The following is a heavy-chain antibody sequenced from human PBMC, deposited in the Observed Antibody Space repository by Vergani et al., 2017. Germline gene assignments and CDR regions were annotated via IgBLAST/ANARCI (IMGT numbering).Heavy chain of an antibody. CDR3: ARGRRGDFWSGYPLRWFDP. J-gene: IGHJ5*02. CDR1: GYTFTSYS. V-gene: IGHV1-8*01. CDR2: MNPNSGNT. D-gene: IGHD3-3*01. Sequence: QVQLVQSGAEVKKPGASLKVSCKASGYTFTSYSITWVRQAPGQGLEWMGWMNPNSGNTGYAQKFQGRVTMTRNTSISTAYMELSSLRSEDTAVYYCARGRRGDFWSGYPLRWFDPWGQGTLVTVSS.